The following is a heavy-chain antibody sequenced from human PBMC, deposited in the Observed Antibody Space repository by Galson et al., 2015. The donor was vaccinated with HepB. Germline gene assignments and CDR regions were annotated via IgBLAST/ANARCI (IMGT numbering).Heavy chain of an antibody. J-gene: IGHJ6*02. CDR2: ISGSGGST. Sequence: SLRLSCAASGLTFGSSAMSWVRQAPGKGLEWVSSISGSGGSTYYADSVKGRFTISRDNSKNTLYLQMNSLRAEDTAVYYCARGDIVVVDYGMDVWGQGTTVTVSS. CDR3: ARGDIVVVDYGMDV. V-gene: IGHV3-23*01. D-gene: IGHD2-2*01. CDR1: GLTFGSSA.